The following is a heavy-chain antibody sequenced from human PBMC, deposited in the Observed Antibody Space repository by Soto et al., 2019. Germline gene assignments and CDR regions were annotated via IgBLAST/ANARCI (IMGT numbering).Heavy chain of an antibody. CDR1: GASVSSSNW. D-gene: IGHD3-10*01. V-gene: IGHV4-4*02. Sequence: SETLSLTCAVSGASVSSSNWWSWVRQPPGKGLEWIGEISDRETTNYNPSLKSRVTISVDKSKNEVSLKVTSVTAADTAVYYCARVFSGNKESFDPWGQGILDTVSP. J-gene: IGHJ5*02. CDR2: ISDRETT. CDR3: ARVFSGNKESFDP.